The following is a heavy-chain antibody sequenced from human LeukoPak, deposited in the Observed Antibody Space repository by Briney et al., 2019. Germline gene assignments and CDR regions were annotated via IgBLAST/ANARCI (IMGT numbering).Heavy chain of an antibody. V-gene: IGHV3-23*01. Sequence: GGSLRLSCAASGFTFSSYAMNWVRQAPGKGLEWVSIISGSAGTTYYADSVKGRFTISRDNSKNTLYLQMNSLRAEDTAVYYCAKMAGAITGNFDYWGQGTLVTVPS. CDR2: ISGSAGTT. CDR1: GFTFSSYA. J-gene: IGHJ4*02. CDR3: AKMAGAITGNFDY. D-gene: IGHD1-26*01.